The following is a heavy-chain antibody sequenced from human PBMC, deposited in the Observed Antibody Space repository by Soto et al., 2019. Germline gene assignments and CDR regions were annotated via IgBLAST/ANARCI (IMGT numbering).Heavy chain of an antibody. CDR3: ARGRIVVVRSRAYYGMDV. CDR1: GGPPSSSA. Sequence: GASVTVYCTASGGPPSSSALSWVREAAGQGLEWMGGIIPVFGIVKYEQNLEGRVTITADESKNTAYMELRSLRYEDRAVYYCARGRIVVVRSRAYYGMDVWGQGTTVTVSS. CDR2: IIPVFGIV. V-gene: IGHV1-69*13. D-gene: IGHD3-22*01. J-gene: IGHJ6*02.